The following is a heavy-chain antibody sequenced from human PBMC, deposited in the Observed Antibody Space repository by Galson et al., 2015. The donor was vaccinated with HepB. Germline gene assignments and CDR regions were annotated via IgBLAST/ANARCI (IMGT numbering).Heavy chain of an antibody. CDR2: INHSGST. Sequence: ETLSLTCAVYGGSFSGYYWSWIRQPPGKGLEWIGEINHSGSTNYNPSLKSRVTISVDTSKNQFSLKLSSVTAADTAVYYCASSANWGARRFDYWGQGTLVTVSS. CDR1: GGSFSGYY. V-gene: IGHV4-34*01. D-gene: IGHD7-27*01. J-gene: IGHJ4*02. CDR3: ASSANWGARRFDY.